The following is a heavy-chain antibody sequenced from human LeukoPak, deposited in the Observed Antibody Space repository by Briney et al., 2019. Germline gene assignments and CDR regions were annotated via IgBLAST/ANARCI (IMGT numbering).Heavy chain of an antibody. CDR1: GGSISSSSYY. Sequence: SETLSLTCTVSGGSISSSSYYWGWIRQPPGKGLGWIGSIYYSGSTNYNPSLKSRVTISVDTSKNQFSLKLSSVTAADTAVYYCARGAAAGTSEYFQHWGQGTLVTVSS. D-gene: IGHD6-13*01. V-gene: IGHV4-39*07. J-gene: IGHJ1*01. CDR2: IYYSGST. CDR3: ARGAAAGTSEYFQH.